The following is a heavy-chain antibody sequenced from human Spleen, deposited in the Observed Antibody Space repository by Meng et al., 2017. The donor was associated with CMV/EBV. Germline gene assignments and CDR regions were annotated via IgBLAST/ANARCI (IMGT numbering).Heavy chain of an antibody. Sequence: QVQLRQGGPVLLEPSETLSLTCAVYGGSFSGYYWSWIRQPPGKGLEWIGYIYYSGSTYYNPSLKSRVTISVDTSKNQFSLKLSSVTAADTAVYYCARNGGYSYGPANNWFDPWGQGTLVTVSS. D-gene: IGHD5-18*01. J-gene: IGHJ5*02. CDR3: ARNGGYSYGPANNWFDP. CDR2: IYYSGST. CDR1: GGSFSGYY. V-gene: IGHV4-34*01.